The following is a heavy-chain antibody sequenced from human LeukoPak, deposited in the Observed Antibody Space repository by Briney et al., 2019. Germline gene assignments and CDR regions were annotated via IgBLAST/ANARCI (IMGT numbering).Heavy chain of an antibody. D-gene: IGHD3-3*01. J-gene: IGHJ6*03. CDR3: ARSVQYYDFWSGYSHYYYYMDV. CDR1: GGSISSGSYY. Sequence: SETLSLTCTVSGGSISSGSYYWSWIRQPAGKGLEWIGRIYTSGSTNYNPSLKSRVTISVDTSKNQFSLKLSSVTAADTAVYYCARSVQYYDFWSGYSHYYYYMDVWGKGTTVTVSS. V-gene: IGHV4-61*02. CDR2: IYTSGST.